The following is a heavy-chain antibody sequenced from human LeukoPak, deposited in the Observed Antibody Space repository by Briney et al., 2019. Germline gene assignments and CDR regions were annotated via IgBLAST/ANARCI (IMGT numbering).Heavy chain of an antibody. J-gene: IGHJ4*02. CDR2: INHSGST. CDR3: ARGGYYYDTCGPFDY. D-gene: IGHD3-22*01. CDR1: GGSFSGYH. V-gene: IGHV4-34*01. Sequence: SETLSLTCAVYGGSFSGYHWSWIRQPPGKGLEWIGEINHSGSTNYNPSLKSRVTISVDTSNNEFSLRLTSVTAADTAVYYCARGGYYYDTCGPFDYWGQGTLVTVSS.